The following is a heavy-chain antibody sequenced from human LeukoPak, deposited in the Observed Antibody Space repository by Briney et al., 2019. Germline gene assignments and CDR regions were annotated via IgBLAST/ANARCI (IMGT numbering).Heavy chain of an antibody. V-gene: IGHV3-30*02. CDR2: IRYDGSNK. D-gene: IGHD1-7*01. Sequence: PGGSLRLSCAASGFTFSSYGMHWVRQAPGKGLERVAFIRYDGSNKYYADSVKGRFTISRDNSKNTLYLQMNSLRAEDTAVYYCAKGDNWNYVNGYWGQGTLVTVSS. CDR3: AKGDNWNYVNGY. J-gene: IGHJ4*02. CDR1: GFTFSSYG.